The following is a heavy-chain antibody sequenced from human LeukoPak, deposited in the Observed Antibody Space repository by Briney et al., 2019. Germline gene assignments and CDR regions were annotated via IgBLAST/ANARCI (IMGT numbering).Heavy chain of an antibody. Sequence: GGSLRLACAASGFTFSNYAMHWVRQAPGKGLEWVAVISYDGSSKSYADSVKGRFTISRDNSENTLYLQMNSLRAGGTGVFYCVKDISGSFSFDYWGQGTLVTVSS. V-gene: IGHV3-30-3*01. CDR1: GFTFSNYA. D-gene: IGHD1-26*01. CDR2: ISYDGSSK. CDR3: VKDISGSFSFDY. J-gene: IGHJ4*02.